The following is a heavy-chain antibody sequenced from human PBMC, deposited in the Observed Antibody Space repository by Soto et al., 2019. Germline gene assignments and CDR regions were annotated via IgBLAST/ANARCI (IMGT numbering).Heavy chain of an antibody. V-gene: IGHV3-73*01. Sequence: PGGLRLSCAASGFTFSGSAMHWVRQASGKGLEWVGRIRSKANSYATAYAASVRGRFTISRDDSKNTAYLQMNSLKTEDTAVYYCTRARDGYPHGFGYWGQGTLVTVSS. CDR3: TRARDGYPHGFGY. J-gene: IGHJ4*02. CDR1: GFTFSGSA. D-gene: IGHD3-16*01. CDR2: IRSKANSYAT.